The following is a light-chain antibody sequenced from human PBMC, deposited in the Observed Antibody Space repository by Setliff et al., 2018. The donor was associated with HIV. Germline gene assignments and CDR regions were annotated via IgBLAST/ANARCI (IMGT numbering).Light chain of an antibody. V-gene: IGLV2-23*01. Sequence: QSALTQPASGYGSPGQTITIYCTGTSSNVGSYNLVSWYQQHPGKAPKYMIYEGSKRPSGVSNRFSGSKSGNTASLTISGLPAEDEADYYCSSYSSGNTLVFGTGTKVTVL. CDR1: SSNVGSYNL. J-gene: IGLJ1*01. CDR3: SSYSSGNTLV. CDR2: EGS.